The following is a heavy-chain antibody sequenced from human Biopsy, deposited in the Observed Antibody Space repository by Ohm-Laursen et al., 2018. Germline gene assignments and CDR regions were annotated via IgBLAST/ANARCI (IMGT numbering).Heavy chain of an antibody. D-gene: IGHD2/OR15-2a*01. J-gene: IGHJ6*02. V-gene: IGHV4-59*01. Sequence: PPGTLSLTCTVSGDSISSYYWSWIRQPPGKGLQWIGYVYYTGSTDYNPSLQSRVTISVDTSKNHFSLRLNSVTAADTAVYYCARATNSTGWPYYYFYGMDVWGQGTTVTVSS. CDR1: GDSISSYY. CDR3: ARATNSTGWPYYYFYGMDV. CDR2: VYYTGST.